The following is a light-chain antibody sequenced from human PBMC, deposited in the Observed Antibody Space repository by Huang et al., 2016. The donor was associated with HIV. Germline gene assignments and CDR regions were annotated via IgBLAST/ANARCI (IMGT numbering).Light chain of an antibody. J-gene: IGKJ4*01. CDR2: MAS. CDR3: IQSLQSLT. V-gene: IGKV2-28*01. Sequence: DIVMTQSPLSLPVTPGEPASISCRSSQSLVHDNGYSYLDWYLQKPGQSPQVLIYMASVRAPGTPDRFSGGVSGTNFTLEINRVDAEDVGTYYCIQSLQSLTFGGGTRLEIK. CDR1: QSLVHDNGYSY.